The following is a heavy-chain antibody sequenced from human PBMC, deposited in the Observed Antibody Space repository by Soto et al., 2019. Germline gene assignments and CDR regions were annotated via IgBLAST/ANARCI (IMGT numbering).Heavy chain of an antibody. Sequence: EVQVVESGGGLVQPGGSLRLSCAASGFSFSDHHMDWVRQAPGKGLEWVGRIRKKVNSYTTEYAASVKGRFTISRDDSKNSLYLKMNSLKTEDTAVYYCARVSGSWDLDYWGQGALVTVSS. CDR3: ARVSGSWDLDY. J-gene: IGHJ4*02. CDR1: GFSFSDHH. D-gene: IGHD3-10*01. CDR2: IRKKVNSYTT. V-gene: IGHV3-72*01.